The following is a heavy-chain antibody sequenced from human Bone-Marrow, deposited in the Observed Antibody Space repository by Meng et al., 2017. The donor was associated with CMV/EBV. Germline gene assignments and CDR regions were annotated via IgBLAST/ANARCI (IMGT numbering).Heavy chain of an antibody. D-gene: IGHD4/OR15-4a*01. J-gene: IGHJ6*02. V-gene: IGHV6-1*01. CDR2: TYYRSKWLT. Sequence: SETLSLTCAISGDTVSSNFVAWSWIRQSPSRGLEWLGRTYYRSKWLTDYATSVKSRIIITPDTSKNQFPLQLKTGSPQDAAVYYCARDGASGYHYFYGMDVWGQGTTVTVAS. CDR3: ARDGASGYHYFYGMDV. CDR1: GDTVSSNFVA.